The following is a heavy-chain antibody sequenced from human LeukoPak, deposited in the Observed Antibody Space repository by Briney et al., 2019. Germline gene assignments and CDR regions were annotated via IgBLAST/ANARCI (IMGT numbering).Heavy chain of an antibody. CDR1: GYTFTSYG. D-gene: IGHD2-8*01. V-gene: IGHV1-18*01. Sequence: GASVKVSCKASGYTFTSYGISWVRQAPGQGLEWMGWISAYNGNTNYAQKLQGRVTMTTDTSTSTAYMELRSLRSDDTAVYYCAGDPGIVHLYYYYYGMDVWGQGTTVTVSS. J-gene: IGHJ6*02. CDR2: ISAYNGNT. CDR3: AGDPGIVHLYYYYYGMDV.